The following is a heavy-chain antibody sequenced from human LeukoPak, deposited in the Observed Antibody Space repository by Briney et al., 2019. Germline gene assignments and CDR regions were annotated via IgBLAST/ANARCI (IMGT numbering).Heavy chain of an antibody. D-gene: IGHD2-15*01. V-gene: IGHV4-59*01. CDR1: GGSISRFY. CDR2: IYYSGST. Sequence: SETLSLTCTVSGGSISRFYWSWIRQPPGKGLEWIGYIYYSGSTNYNPSLKSRVTISVDTSKNQLSLKLTSVTAADTAVYYCARDRGDITPTTVFDYWGQGTLVTVSS. CDR3: ARDRGDITPTTVFDY. J-gene: IGHJ4*02.